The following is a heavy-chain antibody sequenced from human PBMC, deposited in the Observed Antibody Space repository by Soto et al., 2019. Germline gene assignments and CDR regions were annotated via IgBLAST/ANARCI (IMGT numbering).Heavy chain of an antibody. V-gene: IGHV3-48*02. CDR1: GFTISTYH. CDR2: ISTDHRAL. D-gene: IGHD3-10*01. Sequence: PGGSLRLSCAASGFTISTYHLNWVRQATGKGLKWVSCISTDHRALYYADTVRGRFTISRDNAKNSLYLKMTSLRDEYTGVYYCTRDWRRGYYMDVWGQGTTVTFSS. J-gene: IGHJ6*02. CDR3: TRDWRRGYYMDV.